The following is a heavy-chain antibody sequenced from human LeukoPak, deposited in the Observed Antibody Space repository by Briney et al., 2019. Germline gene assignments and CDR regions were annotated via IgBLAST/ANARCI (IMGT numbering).Heavy chain of an antibody. Sequence: GGSLRHSCAASGFSFSSYGMHWVRQAPGKGLEWVAVISYDGSNKNYADSVKGRFTISRDNSKNTLYLQMNSLRAEDTAVYYCAKGNYYDSSGRFHYWGQGTLVTVSS. V-gene: IGHV3-30*18. CDR2: ISYDGSNK. CDR1: GFSFSSYG. CDR3: AKGNYYDSSGRFHY. J-gene: IGHJ4*02. D-gene: IGHD3-22*01.